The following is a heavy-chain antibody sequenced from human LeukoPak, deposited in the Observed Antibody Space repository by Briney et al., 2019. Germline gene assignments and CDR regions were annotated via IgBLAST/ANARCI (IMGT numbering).Heavy chain of an antibody. CDR1: GGTFSSYA. D-gene: IGHD2-8*01. CDR2: IIPIFGTA. V-gene: IGHV1-69*06. CDR3: ARVQSYCTNGVCSPPGAFDI. Sequence: SVKVSCKASGGTFSSYAISWVRQAPGQGLEWMGGIIPIFGTANYAQKFQGRVTITADKSTSTAYMELSSLRSEDTAVYYCARVQSYCTNGVCSPPGAFDIWGQGTMVTVSS. J-gene: IGHJ3*02.